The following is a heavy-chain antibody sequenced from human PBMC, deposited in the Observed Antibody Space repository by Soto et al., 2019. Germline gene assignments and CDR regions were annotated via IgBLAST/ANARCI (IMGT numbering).Heavy chain of an antibody. Sequence: PSETLSLTCTVSGGSISSSSYYWGWIRQPPGKGLEWIGSIYYSGSTYYNPSLKSRVTISVDTSKNQFSLKLSSVTAADTAVHYCARHPEGYNWNYFDYWGQGTLVTVSS. CDR2: IYYSGST. J-gene: IGHJ4*02. CDR1: GGSISSSSYY. V-gene: IGHV4-39*01. CDR3: ARHPEGYNWNYFDY. D-gene: IGHD1-20*01.